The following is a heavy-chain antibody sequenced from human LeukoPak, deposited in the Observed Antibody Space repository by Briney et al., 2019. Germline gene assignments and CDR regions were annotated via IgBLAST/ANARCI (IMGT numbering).Heavy chain of an antibody. V-gene: IGHV3-23*01. J-gene: IGHJ4*02. D-gene: IGHD3-3*01. Sequence: GGSLRLSCAASGFTFSSYAMSWVRQTPGKGLEWVSGISGSGGSTYYADSVKGRFTIPRDNSKNTLYLQMNSLRAEDAALYYCASLADFWSAFDYWGQGTLVTVSS. CDR1: GFTFSSYA. CDR2: ISGSGGST. CDR3: ASLADFWSAFDY.